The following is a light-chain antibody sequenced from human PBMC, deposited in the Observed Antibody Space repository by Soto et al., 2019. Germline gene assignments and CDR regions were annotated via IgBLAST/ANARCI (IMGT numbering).Light chain of an antibody. V-gene: IGLV1-40*01. Sequence: QSVLTQPPSVSGAPGQRVTISCTGSSSNIGAGYDVNWYQQLPGAAPKFLIYGNSNRPSGVPDRFSGSKSGTSASLAITGLQAEDEADYYCQSYDSRLSGYVFGTGTKATV. CDR3: QSYDSRLSGYV. J-gene: IGLJ1*01. CDR1: SSNIGAGYD. CDR2: GNS.